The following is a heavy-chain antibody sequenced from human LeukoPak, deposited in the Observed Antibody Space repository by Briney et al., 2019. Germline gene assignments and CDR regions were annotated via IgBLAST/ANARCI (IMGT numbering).Heavy chain of an antibody. D-gene: IGHD3-9*01. CDR3: ARGGLNYDILTVLDS. Sequence: GGSLRLSCAASGFTFSTYAMNWVRQAPGQGLEYVSSICVDGGVSFNAASVKGRFNISRDNSKGTLFLQMGRLRAEAMAVYYCARGGLNYDILTVLDSWGQGTPVTVSS. CDR2: ICVDGGVS. CDR1: GFTFSTYA. V-gene: IGHV3-64*02. J-gene: IGHJ4*02.